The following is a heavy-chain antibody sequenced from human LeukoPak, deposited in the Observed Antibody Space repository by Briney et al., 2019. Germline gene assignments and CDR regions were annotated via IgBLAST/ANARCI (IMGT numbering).Heavy chain of an antibody. J-gene: IGHJ6*02. CDR1: GFTVSSNY. Sequence: GGSLRLSCAASGFTVSSNYMSWVRQAPGKGLEWVSFIYSGGSTYYADSVKGRFTISRDNSKNALYLQMNSLRAEETAVYYCARDRNYYGAGSYQSPHYYYDGMDVWGQGTTVTVSS. V-gene: IGHV3-66*02. CDR2: IYSGGST. CDR3: ARDRNYYGAGSYQSPHYYYDGMDV. D-gene: IGHD3-10*01.